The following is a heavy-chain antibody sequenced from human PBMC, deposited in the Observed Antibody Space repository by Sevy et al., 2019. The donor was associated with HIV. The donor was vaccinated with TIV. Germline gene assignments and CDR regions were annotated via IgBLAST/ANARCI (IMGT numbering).Heavy chain of an antibody. CDR1: GGSFSGYY. CDR3: ARHCGSTSYSHAFDI. D-gene: IGHD2-2*01. CDR2: INHSGST. Sequence: SETLSLTCAVYGGSFSGYYWSWIRQPPGKGLEWIGEINHSGSTNYNPTLKSLVTISVDTSKNQFSLKLSSVTAADTAVYYCARHCGSTSYSHAFDIWGQGTMVTVSS. V-gene: IGHV4-34*01. J-gene: IGHJ3*02.